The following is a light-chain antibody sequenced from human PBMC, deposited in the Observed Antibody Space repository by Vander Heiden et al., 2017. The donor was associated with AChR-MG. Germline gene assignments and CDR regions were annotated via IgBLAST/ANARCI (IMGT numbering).Light chain of an antibody. CDR1: SSDVGHYNY. Sequence: QSALTQPASVSGSPGQSITISCAGTSSDVGHYNYVSWHQRHPGKAPKLISYDVTLRPSGISSRFSGSKSGNTASLTISGLQAEDEADYYCSSYTSISTWVFGGGTKVTVL. V-gene: IGLV2-14*03. CDR3: SSYTSISTWV. J-gene: IGLJ3*02. CDR2: DVT.